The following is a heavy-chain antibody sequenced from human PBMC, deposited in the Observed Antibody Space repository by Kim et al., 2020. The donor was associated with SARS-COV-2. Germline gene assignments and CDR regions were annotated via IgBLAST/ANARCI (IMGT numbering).Heavy chain of an antibody. J-gene: IGHJ6*03. V-gene: IGHV4-34*01. CDR2: VDYSGDT. CDR3: ARGARHLGQSSGWFGPQYYYYYMDV. CDR1: VGSFNNHK. Sequence: SETLSLTCAVYVGSFNNHKWNWIRQPPGRGLEWIVEVDYSGDTSYNSSLQGRITLSIDTSKNQFSLKLTSVTAADTAVYYCARGARHLGQSSGWFGPQYYYYYMDVWGKGTTVTVSS. D-gene: IGHD6-19*01.